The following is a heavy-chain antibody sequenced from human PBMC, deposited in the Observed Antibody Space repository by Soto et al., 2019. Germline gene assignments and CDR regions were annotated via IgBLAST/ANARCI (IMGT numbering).Heavy chain of an antibody. D-gene: IGHD3-10*01. V-gene: IGHV4-34*01. CDR3: ARGTMVRGVIIGTRRFDP. CDR2: INHSGST. CDR1: GGSFSGYY. Sequence: SETLSLTCAVYGGSFSGYYWSWIRQPPGKGLEWIGEINHSGSTNYNPSLKSRVTISVDTSKNQFSLKLSSVTAADTAVYYCARGTMVRGVIIGTRRFDPWGQGTLVTVSS. J-gene: IGHJ5*02.